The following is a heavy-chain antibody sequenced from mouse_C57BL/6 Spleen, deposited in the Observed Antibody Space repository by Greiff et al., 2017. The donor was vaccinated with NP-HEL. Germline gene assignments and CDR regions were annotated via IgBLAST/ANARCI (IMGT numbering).Heavy chain of an antibody. Sequence: QVQLQQPGAELVKPGASVKLSCKASGYTFTSYWMHWVKQRPGRGLEWIGRIDPNSGGIKYNEKFKSKATLTVDEPSSTAYMQLSSLTSEDSAVYYCARSAYYSNYGDGYFDYWGQGTTLTVSS. CDR3: ARSAYYSNYGDGYFDY. V-gene: IGHV1-72*01. D-gene: IGHD2-5*01. CDR1: GYTFTSYW. CDR2: IDPNSGGI. J-gene: IGHJ2*01.